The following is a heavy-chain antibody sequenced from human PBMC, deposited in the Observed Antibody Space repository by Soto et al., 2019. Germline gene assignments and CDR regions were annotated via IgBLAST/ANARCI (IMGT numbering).Heavy chain of an antibody. J-gene: IGHJ5*02. CDR1: GYSITAGGYY. CDR2: FYSSGSI. D-gene: IGHD6-19*01. V-gene: IGHV4-31*03. Sequence: SETLSLTCFVSGYSITAGGYYWSWIRHHPGKGLEWIGSFYSSGSIIYNPSLRSRVSISGDTSSNQLSMSLTSVTAADTARYYCARMYSSGSGWFHPWGQGXLVTVYS. CDR3: ARMYSSGSGWFHP.